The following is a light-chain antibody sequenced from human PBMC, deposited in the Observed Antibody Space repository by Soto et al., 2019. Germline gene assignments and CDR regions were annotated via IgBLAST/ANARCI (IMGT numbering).Light chain of an antibody. CDR2: HAS. CDR3: QHYNSYPWT. V-gene: IGKV1-5*01. CDR1: QTINNW. Sequence: DLQMTQSPSTLSEYRGDRVTITCRASQTINNWLAWYQQKPGKAPNLLIYHASNLETGVPSRFSGSAFGTEFTLSISSLQPDDCATYYCQHYNSYPWTFGQGTKVEIK. J-gene: IGKJ1*01.